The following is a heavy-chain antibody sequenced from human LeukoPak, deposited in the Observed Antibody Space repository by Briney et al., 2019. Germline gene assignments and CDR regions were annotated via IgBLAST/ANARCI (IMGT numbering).Heavy chain of an antibody. CDR3: ARDGVPGGRDV. CDR2: INREGNDK. V-gene: IGHV3-7*01. CDR1: GFAFSSHW. J-gene: IGHJ6*02. Sequence: GESLRLSCADSGFAFSSHWMNWVRQAPGKGLEWVANINREGNDKNYVDSVKGRFTISRDNAKNSLYLQMNSLRVEDTAVYYCARDGVPGGRDVWGQGTTVTVS. D-gene: IGHD3-16*01.